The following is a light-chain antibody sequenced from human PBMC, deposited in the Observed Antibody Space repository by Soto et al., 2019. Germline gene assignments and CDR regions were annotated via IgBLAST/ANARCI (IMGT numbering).Light chain of an antibody. CDR2: DVS. CDR3: ATWDDSLNAVV. Sequence: QSALTQPRSVSGSPGQSVTISCTGTSSDVGGYNYVSWYQQHPGKAPKLMIYDVSKRPSGVPDRFSGSKSGTSGSLAISGLQSEDEADYYCATWDDSLNAVVFGGGTKVTVL. V-gene: IGLV2-11*01. CDR1: SSDVGGYNY. J-gene: IGLJ2*01.